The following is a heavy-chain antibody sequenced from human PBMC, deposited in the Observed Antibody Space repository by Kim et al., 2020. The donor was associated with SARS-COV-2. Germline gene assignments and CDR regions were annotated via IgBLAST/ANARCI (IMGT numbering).Heavy chain of an antibody. CDR3: ARYLDGYNPRGPRIDY. CDR1: GGSFSGYY. D-gene: IGHD5-12*01. V-gene: IGHV4-34*01. Sequence: SETLSLTCAVYGGSFSGYYWSWIRQPPGKGLEWIGEINHSGSTNYNPSLKSRVTISVDTSKNQFSLKLSSVTAADTAVYYCARYLDGYNPRGPRIDYWGQGTLVTVSS. CDR2: INHSGST. J-gene: IGHJ4*02.